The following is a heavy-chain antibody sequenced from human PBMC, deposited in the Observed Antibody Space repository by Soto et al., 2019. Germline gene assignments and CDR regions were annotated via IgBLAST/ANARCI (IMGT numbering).Heavy chain of an antibody. V-gene: IGHV1-69*04. D-gene: IGHD6-19*01. CDR2: IIPILGIP. CDR3: GTDSVSDWRHGVGY. J-gene: IGHJ4*02. CDR1: GVSFSDST. Sequence: QVLLVQSGAEVKKPGSSVKVSCKASGVSFSDSTISWVRQAPGQGLEWMGKIIPILGIPNFAQKFQGRVTITADKSTSTAYMELSSLRSEDTAVYYCGTDSVSDWRHGVGYWGQGTLVTVSS.